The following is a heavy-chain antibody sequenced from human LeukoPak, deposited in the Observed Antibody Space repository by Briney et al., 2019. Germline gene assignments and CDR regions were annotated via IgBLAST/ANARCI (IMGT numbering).Heavy chain of an antibody. CDR3: ARVVTPWANFDC. D-gene: IGHD2-21*02. Sequence: GGSLRLSCAASGFTVNSNYIHWVRQTPGKGLEWVSVIYSGGGTLYADSVKGRFTISRDTSKNTLYLQMNSLRAEDTAVYYCARVVTPWANFDCWGQGTLVTVSS. V-gene: IGHV3-53*01. J-gene: IGHJ4*02. CDR2: IYSGGGT. CDR1: GFTVNSNY.